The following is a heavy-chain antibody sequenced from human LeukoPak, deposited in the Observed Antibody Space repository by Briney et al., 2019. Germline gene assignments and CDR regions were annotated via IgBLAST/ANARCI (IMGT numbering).Heavy chain of an antibody. J-gene: IGHJ3*02. Sequence: PGGSLRLSCAASGFTFSRFCMNWVRQAPGRGLEWVSNIDESRGRNNYVDSVKGRFTISRDNAKNSLFLEMSSLRADDTAFYFWARDVVGGTFDIWGQGTTVTVSS. CDR2: IDESRGRN. V-gene: IGHV3-7*05. CDR3: ARDVVGGTFDI. CDR1: GFTFSRFC. D-gene: IGHD2-15*01.